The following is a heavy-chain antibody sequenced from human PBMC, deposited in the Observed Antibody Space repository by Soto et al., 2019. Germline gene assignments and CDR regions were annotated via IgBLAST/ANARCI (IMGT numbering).Heavy chain of an antibody. CDR3: ARTPRRRYSSSYYFDY. J-gene: IGHJ4*02. D-gene: IGHD6-6*01. Sequence: ASVKVSCKASGYTFTSYYMHWVRQAPGQGLEWMGIINPSGGSTSYAQKFQGRVTMTRDTSTSTVYMELSSLRSEDTAVYYCARTPRRRYSSSYYFDYWGQGTLVTVSS. V-gene: IGHV1-46*01. CDR1: GYTFTSYY. CDR2: INPSGGST.